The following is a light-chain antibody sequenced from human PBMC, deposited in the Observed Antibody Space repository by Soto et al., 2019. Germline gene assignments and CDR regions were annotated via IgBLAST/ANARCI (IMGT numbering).Light chain of an antibody. Sequence: EIVLTQSPGTLSLSPGERATLSCRAGQSVSSSYLAWYQQKPGQAPRLLIYGASSRATGIPDRFSGSGSGTDFTLTISRLETEDFAVYYCQQYSSSSYTFGQGTKLESK. CDR1: QSVSSSY. CDR3: QQYSSSSYT. J-gene: IGKJ2*01. CDR2: GAS. V-gene: IGKV3-20*01.